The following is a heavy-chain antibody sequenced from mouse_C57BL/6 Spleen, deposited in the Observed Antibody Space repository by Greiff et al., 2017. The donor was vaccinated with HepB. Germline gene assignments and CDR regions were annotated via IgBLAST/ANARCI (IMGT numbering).Heavy chain of an antibody. CDR3: ARWGDGSFAY. V-gene: IGHV1-54*01. CDR2: INPGSGGT. J-gene: IGHJ3*01. Sequence: VQLQQSGAELVRPGTSVKVSCKASGYAFTNYLIEWVKQRPGQGLEWIGVINPGSGGTNYNEKFKGKATLTADKSSSTAYMQLSSLTSEDSAVYFCARWGDGSFAYWGQGTLVTVSA. CDR1: GYAFTNYL. D-gene: IGHD2-3*01.